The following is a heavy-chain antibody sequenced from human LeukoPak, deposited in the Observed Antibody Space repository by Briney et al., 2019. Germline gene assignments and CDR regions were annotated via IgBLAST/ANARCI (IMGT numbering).Heavy chain of an antibody. V-gene: IGHV1-8*01. Sequence: ASVKVSCKTSGYTFSNYDINWVRQATGQGLEWMGWMNPNSGNTGIYAQKFQGRFTMTRDTSISTAYMELSSLTSEDTAVYYCARGGTLVRGVTLLSGMDVWDQGTTVTVS. J-gene: IGHJ6*02. D-gene: IGHD3-10*01. CDR2: MNPNSGNT. CDR3: ARGGTLVRGVTLLSGMDV. CDR1: GYTFSNYD.